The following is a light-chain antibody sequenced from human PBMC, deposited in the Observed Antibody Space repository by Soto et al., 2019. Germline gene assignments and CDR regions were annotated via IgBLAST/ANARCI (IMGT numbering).Light chain of an antibody. CDR3: LLSNRGPRV. CDR1: TGDVTSGHY. Sequence: HAVVTQAPSLTVSPGGTVTLTCGSTTGDVTSGHYPYWFQQKPGQAPKTLIYDTDNKHSWTPARFSGSLLGGKAALTLSGAQPEDEAEYYCLLSNRGPRVFGGGTKLTVL. V-gene: IGLV7-46*01. J-gene: IGLJ2*01. CDR2: DTD.